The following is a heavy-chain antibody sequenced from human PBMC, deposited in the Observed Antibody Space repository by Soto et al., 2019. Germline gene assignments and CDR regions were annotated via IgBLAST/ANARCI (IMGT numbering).Heavy chain of an antibody. Sequence: QVQLVQSGAEVQEPGSSMKVSCKATGDLFNNYAFNCVRQAPGQGLEWMGRVSPLFSTTNYAQKFHGRVTTGAGELTTIVYLEVSNLESEDTAMYYCAASSSVAAAGYFKFWGQGTLVTVSA. D-gene: IGHD6-13*01. J-gene: IGHJ4*02. CDR3: AASSSVAAAGYFKF. CDR2: VSPLFSTT. V-gene: IGHV1-69*01. CDR1: GDLFNNYA.